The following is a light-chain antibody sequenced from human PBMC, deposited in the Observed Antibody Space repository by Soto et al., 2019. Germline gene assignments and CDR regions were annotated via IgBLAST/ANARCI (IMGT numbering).Light chain of an antibody. J-gene: IGKJ5*01. V-gene: IGKV3-11*01. CDR1: QSVGSY. Sequence: EIVLTQSPATLSLYPGERATLSCRASQSVGSYLAWYQQKPGQAPRLLIYDASSRATGIPARFSGSGSGTDFTLTISSLEPEDFAVYFCQQRSDWPPLTFGQGTRLEIK. CDR2: DAS. CDR3: QQRSDWPPLT.